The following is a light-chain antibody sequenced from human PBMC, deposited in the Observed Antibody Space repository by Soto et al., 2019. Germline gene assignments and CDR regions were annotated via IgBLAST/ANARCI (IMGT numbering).Light chain of an antibody. CDR2: AAS. CDR1: QTLSTNS. CDR3: QQYNDSPLT. J-gene: IGKJ3*01. V-gene: IGKV3-20*01. Sequence: EIVLTQSPGTRSLSPGERATLSCRASQTLSTNSLTWYQQRPGQTPRLLIYAASTRDTDIPDRFNGSGSGTDFALTISRLEPEDFSLYYCQQYNDSPLTVGPGTKVHVK.